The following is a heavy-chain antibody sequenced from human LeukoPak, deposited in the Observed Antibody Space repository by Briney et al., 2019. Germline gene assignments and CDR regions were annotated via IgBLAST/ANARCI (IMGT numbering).Heavy chain of an antibody. Sequence: SETLSLTCTVSGGSISSTSYYRGWIRQPPGKGLEWMGSIYHSGSTNYNPSLKSRVTISVDTSKNQFSLKLSSVTAADTAVYYCAGLYMRAFDIWGQGTMVTVSS. CDR2: IYHSGST. J-gene: IGHJ3*02. V-gene: IGHV4-39*07. CDR1: GGSISSTSYY. D-gene: IGHD2-15*01. CDR3: AGLYMRAFDI.